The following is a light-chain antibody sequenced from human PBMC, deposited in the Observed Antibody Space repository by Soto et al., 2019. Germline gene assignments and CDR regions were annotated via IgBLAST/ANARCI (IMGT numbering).Light chain of an antibody. CDR2: DAS. CDR1: QSIDTY. J-gene: IGKJ5*01. CDR3: QQRSNWPPEIT. V-gene: IGKV3-11*01. Sequence: EIVLTQSPGTLSLSPGERSTLSCMAIQSIDTYLAWYQQKPGQAPRLLIYDASNRATGIPARFSGSGSGTDFTLTISSLEPEDFAVYYCQQRSNWPPEITVGQGTRLEIK.